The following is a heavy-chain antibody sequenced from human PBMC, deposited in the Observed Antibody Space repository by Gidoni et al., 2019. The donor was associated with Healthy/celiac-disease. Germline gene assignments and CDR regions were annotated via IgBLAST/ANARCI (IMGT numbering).Heavy chain of an antibody. Sequence: EVQLVESGGGLVKPGGSLRLSCAASGFTFSSYSMNWVRQAPGKGLEWVSSISSSSSYIYYADSVKGRFTISRDNAKNSLYLQMNSLRAEDTAVYYCASFSPEPAATDYWGQGTLVTVSS. J-gene: IGHJ4*02. CDR3: ASFSPEPAATDY. V-gene: IGHV3-21*01. CDR1: GFTFSSYS. CDR2: ISSSSSYI. D-gene: IGHD2-2*01.